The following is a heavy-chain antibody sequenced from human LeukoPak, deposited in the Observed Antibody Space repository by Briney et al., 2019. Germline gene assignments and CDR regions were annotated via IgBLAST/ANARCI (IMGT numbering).Heavy chain of an antibody. CDR1: GFTFSSYS. J-gene: IGHJ3*02. CDR2: ISSSSSYI. Sequence: PGGSLRLSCAAPGFTFSSYSMNWVRQAPGKGLEWVSSISSSSSYIYYADSVKGRFTISRDNAKNSLYLQMNSLRAEDTAVYYCASYDILTGQDAFDIWGQGTMVTVSS. D-gene: IGHD3-9*01. CDR3: ASYDILTGQDAFDI. V-gene: IGHV3-21*01.